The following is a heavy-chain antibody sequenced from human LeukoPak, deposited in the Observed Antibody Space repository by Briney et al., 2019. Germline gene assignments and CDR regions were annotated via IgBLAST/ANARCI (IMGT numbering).Heavy chain of an antibody. CDR3: ARAIAVAGVGYYFDY. Sequence: SETLSLTCTVSGGSVSSGSYYWSWIRQPPGKGLEWIGYIYYSGSTNYNPSLKSRVTISVDTSKNQFSLKLSSVTAADTAVYYCARAIAVAGVGYYFDYWGQGTLVAVSS. V-gene: IGHV4-61*01. CDR2: IYYSGST. CDR1: GGSVSSGSYY. D-gene: IGHD6-19*01. J-gene: IGHJ4*02.